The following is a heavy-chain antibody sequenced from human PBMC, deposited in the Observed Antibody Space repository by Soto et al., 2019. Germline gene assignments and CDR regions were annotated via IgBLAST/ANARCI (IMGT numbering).Heavy chain of an antibody. CDR2: IWYDGSNK. CDR3: ARAFQIGWLLNYYYGMDV. J-gene: IGHJ6*02. CDR1: GFTFSSYG. Sequence: QVQLVESGGGVVQPGRSLRLSCAASGFTFSSYGMHWVRRAPGKGLEWGAVIWYDGSNKNYADSVRGRFTISRDNSKNTLYLQMNSLRAEDTAVYYCARAFQIGWLLNYYYGMDVWGQGTTVTVSS. V-gene: IGHV3-33*01. D-gene: IGHD3-22*01.